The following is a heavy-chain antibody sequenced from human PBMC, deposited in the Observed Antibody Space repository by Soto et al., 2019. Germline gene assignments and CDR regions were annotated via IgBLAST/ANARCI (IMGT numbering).Heavy chain of an antibody. V-gene: IGHV4-34*01. Sequence: QVQLQQWGAGLLKPSETLSLTCAVYGGSFSGYYWSWIRQPPGKGLEWIGEINHRGSTNYNPSLKSRVTISVDTSKNQFSLKLSSVTAADTAVYYCARGLGGYCSSTSCRMGINWFDPWGQGTLVTVSS. CDR1: GGSFSGYY. CDR3: ARGLGGYCSSTSCRMGINWFDP. J-gene: IGHJ5*02. D-gene: IGHD2-2*01. CDR2: INHRGST.